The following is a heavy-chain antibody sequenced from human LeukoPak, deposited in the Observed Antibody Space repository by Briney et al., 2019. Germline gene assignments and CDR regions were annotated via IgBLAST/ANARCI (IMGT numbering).Heavy chain of an antibody. CDR3: AREGLLLWFGELLDYYYGMDV. CDR1: RYTFTSYY. Sequence: ASVKVSCKASRYTFTSYYMHWVRQAPGQGLEWMGIINPSGGSTSYAQKFQGRVTMTRDTSTSTVYMELSSLRSEDTAVYYCAREGLLLWFGELLDYYYGMDVWGKGTTVTVSS. J-gene: IGHJ6*04. V-gene: IGHV1-46*01. CDR2: INPSGGST. D-gene: IGHD3-10*01.